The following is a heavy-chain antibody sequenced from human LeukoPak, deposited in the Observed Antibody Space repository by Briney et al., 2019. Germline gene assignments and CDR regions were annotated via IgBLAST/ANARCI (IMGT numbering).Heavy chain of an antibody. CDR2: ISAYNGNT. Sequence: ASVKVSCKASGYTFTSYGISWVRQAPGQGLEWMGWISAYNGNTNYAQKLQGRVTMTTDTSTSTAYMELRSLRSDDTAVYYCARDPSLEWELLGEFDYWGQGTLVTVSS. J-gene: IGHJ4*02. CDR3: ARDPSLEWELLGEFDY. D-gene: IGHD1-26*01. CDR1: GYTFTSYG. V-gene: IGHV1-18*01.